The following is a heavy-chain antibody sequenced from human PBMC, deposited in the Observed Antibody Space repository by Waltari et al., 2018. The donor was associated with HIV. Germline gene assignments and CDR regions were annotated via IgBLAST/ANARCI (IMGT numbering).Heavy chain of an antibody. J-gene: IGHJ4*02. CDR2: MNPKIGDT. CDR3: VRAAIYSRGCFDY. D-gene: IGHD6-19*01. Sequence: QVQLVQSGAEVKKPGASVKVSCKASGYTFTSSDINWVGKATGQGREWMGWMNPKIGDTGDAQKFQGGITMTSNASISTVYRELSSLTSEETAVYYCVRAAIYSRGCFDYWGQGTLVTVSS. CDR1: GYTFTSSD. V-gene: IGHV1-8*01.